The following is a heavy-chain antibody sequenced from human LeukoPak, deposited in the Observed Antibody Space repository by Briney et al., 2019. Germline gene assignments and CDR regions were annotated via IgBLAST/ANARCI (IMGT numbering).Heavy chain of an antibody. J-gene: IGHJ4*02. V-gene: IGHV3-74*01. CDR2: INSDGSST. D-gene: IGHD6-13*01. Sequence: LTGGSLRLSCAASGFTFSSYCMHWVRQAPGKGLGWVSRINSDGSSTSYADSVKGRFTISRDNAKNTLYLQMNSLRAEDTAVYYCARARYSSSWSDYWGQGTLVTVSS. CDR3: ARARYSSSWSDY. CDR1: GFTFSSYC.